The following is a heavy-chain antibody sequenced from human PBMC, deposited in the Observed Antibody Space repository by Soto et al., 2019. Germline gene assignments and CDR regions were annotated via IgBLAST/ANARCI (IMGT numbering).Heavy chain of an antibody. CDR3: ARGLISGYYLYDAFDI. V-gene: IGHV4-59*01. J-gene: IGHJ3*02. CDR1: GRSISSYY. D-gene: IGHD3-22*01. Sequence: SETLSLTCTVSGRSISSYYWSWIRKPPGKGLEWIGYIYYSGSTNYNPSLKSRVTISVDTSKNQFSLKLSSVTAADTAVYYCARGLISGYYLYDAFDIWGQGTMVTVS. CDR2: IYYSGST.